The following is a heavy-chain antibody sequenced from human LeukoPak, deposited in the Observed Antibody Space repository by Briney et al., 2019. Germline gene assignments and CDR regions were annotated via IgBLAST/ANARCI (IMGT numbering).Heavy chain of an antibody. Sequence: PGGSLRLSCAASGFTFSSYWMSWVRQAPGKGLEWVANIKQDGSEKYYVDSVKGRFTISRDNAKNSLYLQMNSLRAEDTAVYYCDRGLPPGSRSRGSHAFDVWGQGTLVTVSS. D-gene: IGHD6-19*01. J-gene: IGHJ3*01. CDR3: DRGLPPGSRSRGSHAFDV. V-gene: IGHV3-7*01. CDR1: GFTFSSYW. CDR2: IKQDGSEK.